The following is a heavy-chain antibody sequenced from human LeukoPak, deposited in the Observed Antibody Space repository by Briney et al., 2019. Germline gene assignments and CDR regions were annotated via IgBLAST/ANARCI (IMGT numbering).Heavy chain of an antibody. CDR1: GYTFTGYY. CDR3: ARFAVHRRITVAGQFGLDY. Sequence: GASVKVSCKASGYTFTGYYMHWVRQAPGQGLEWMGWINPNSGGTNYAQKFQGRVTMTRDTSTSTVYMELSSLRSEDTAVYYCARFAVHRRITVAGQFGLDYWGQGTLVSVSS. V-gene: IGHV1-2*02. D-gene: IGHD6-19*01. CDR2: INPNSGGT. J-gene: IGHJ4*02.